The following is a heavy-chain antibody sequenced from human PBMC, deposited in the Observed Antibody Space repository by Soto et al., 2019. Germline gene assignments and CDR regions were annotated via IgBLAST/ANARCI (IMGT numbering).Heavy chain of an antibody. CDR3: AGGDYYHSSGYYFYYYTMDV. D-gene: IGHD3-22*01. CDR1: GGSISSSSYY. Sequence: SETLSLTCTVSGGSISSSSYYWGWVRQPPGKGLEWIGNVYYGGSTYYNPSLKSRVTISVETSKSQFSLKLSSVTAADTAVYYCAGGDYYHSSGYYFYYYTMDVWGQGTTVTVSS. J-gene: IGHJ6*02. V-gene: IGHV4-39*01. CDR2: VYYGGST.